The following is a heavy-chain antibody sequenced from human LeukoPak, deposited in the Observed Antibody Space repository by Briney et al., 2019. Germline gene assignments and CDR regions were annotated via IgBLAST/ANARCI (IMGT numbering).Heavy chain of an antibody. V-gene: IGHV3-48*02. D-gene: IGHD2-2*01. CDR1: GFTFSSYS. J-gene: IGHJ4*02. CDR3: ARGYCSSSSCPRHHFDY. Sequence: GGSLRLSCAASGFTFSSYSMNWVRQAPGRGLEWVSYIDTSSSTIYSADSVKGRFTIFRDNAKNSLYLQMNSLRDEDTAVYYCARGYCSSSSCPRHHFDYWGQGTPVTVSS. CDR2: IDTSSSTI.